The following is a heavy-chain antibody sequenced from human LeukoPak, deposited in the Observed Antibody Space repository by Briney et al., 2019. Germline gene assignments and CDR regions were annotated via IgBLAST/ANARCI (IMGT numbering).Heavy chain of an antibody. CDR3: ARGTKDIVVVVAASFDY. V-gene: IGHV4-59*12. CDR2: VYYTGST. CDR1: GGSFSGYY. Sequence: SETLSLTCAVYGGSFSGYYWSWIRQPPGKGLEWIGFVYYTGSTNYSPSLKSRVTISVDTSKNQFSLKLSSVTAADAAVYYCARGTKDIVVVVAASFDYWGQGTLVTVSS. J-gene: IGHJ4*02. D-gene: IGHD2-15*01.